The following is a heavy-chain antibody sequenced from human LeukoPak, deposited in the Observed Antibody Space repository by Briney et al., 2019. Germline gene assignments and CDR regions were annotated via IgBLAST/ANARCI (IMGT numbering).Heavy chain of an antibody. J-gene: IGHJ4*02. Sequence: PSETLSLTCTVSGGSISSSSYYWGWIRQPPGKGLEWIGSIYYSGSTYYNPSLKSRVTISVDTSKNQFSLKLSSVTAADTAVYYCARSYCSGGSCPSRDWGQGTLVTVSS. D-gene: IGHD2-15*01. CDR1: GGSISSSSYY. CDR3: ARSYCSGGSCPSRD. V-gene: IGHV4-39*01. CDR2: IYYSGST.